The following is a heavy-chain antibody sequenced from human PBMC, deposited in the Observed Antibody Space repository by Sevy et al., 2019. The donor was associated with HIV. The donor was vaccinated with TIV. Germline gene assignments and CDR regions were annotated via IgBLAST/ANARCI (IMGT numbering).Heavy chain of an antibody. CDR3: AKDLVRGSYYAGDLDY. V-gene: IGHV3-23*01. Sequence: LSLTCAASGFTFNNYAMSWVRQAPGKGLEWVAVISYSGASTYYADSVKGQFTISRDNSKNTLYLQMNSLRAEDTAVYYCAKDLVRGSYYAGDLDYWGQGTLVTVSS. D-gene: IGHD1-26*01. CDR2: ISYSGAST. J-gene: IGHJ4*02. CDR1: GFTFNNYA.